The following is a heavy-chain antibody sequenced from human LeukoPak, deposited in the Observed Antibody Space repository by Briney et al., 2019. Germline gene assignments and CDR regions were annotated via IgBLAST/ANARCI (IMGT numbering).Heavy chain of an antibody. CDR2: IYYSGST. CDR3: ARETGSSGYMPSRGGAFDI. D-gene: IGHD3-22*01. CDR1: GGSISSSSYY. J-gene: IGHJ3*02. V-gene: IGHV4-39*02. Sequence: ASETLSLTCTVSGGSISSSSYYWGWIRQPPGKGLEWIGSIYYSGSTYYNPSLKSRVTISVDTSKNQFSLKLSSVTAADTAVYYCARETGSSGYMPSRGGAFDIWGQGTMVTVSS.